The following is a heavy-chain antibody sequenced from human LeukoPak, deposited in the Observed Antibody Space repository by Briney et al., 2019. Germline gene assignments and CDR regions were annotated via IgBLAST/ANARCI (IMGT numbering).Heavy chain of an antibody. CDR2: IYYSGST. V-gene: IGHV4-39*02. CDR3: ARDMANYYDSSGLFDY. D-gene: IGHD3-22*01. Sequence: SETLSLTCTVSGGSISISRYYWGWIRQPPGKGLEWIGSIYYSGSTYYNPSLKSRVTISVDTSKNQFSLKLSSVTAADTAVYYCARDMANYYDSSGLFDYWGQGTLVTVSS. J-gene: IGHJ4*02. CDR1: GGSISISRYY.